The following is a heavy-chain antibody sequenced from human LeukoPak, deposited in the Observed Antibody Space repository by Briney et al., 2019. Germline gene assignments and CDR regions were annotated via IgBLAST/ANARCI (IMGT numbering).Heavy chain of an antibody. J-gene: IGHJ4*02. CDR3: AKMWIQLWSSGGDFDY. D-gene: IGHD5-18*01. Sequence: GGSLRLSCAASGFNFSNYSMSWVRQLPGKGLGWVSAISPGADDTYYADSVKGRFTISRVNSKNTLSLQMNSLRAEDTAVYYCAKMWIQLWSSGGDFDYWGRGILVSVPS. CDR2: ISPGADDT. V-gene: IGHV3-23*01. CDR1: GFNFSNYS.